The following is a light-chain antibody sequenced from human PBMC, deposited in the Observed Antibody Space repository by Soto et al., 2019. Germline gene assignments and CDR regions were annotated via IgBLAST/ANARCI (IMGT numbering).Light chain of an antibody. V-gene: IGLV3-27*01. CDR1: VLAKKY. Sequence: SYELTQPSSVSVSPGQTVRITCSGDVLAKKYARWFQQKPGQAPLLVIYKDTERPSGIPERFSGSKSGTSASLAISGLQSEDEADYYCAAWDDSLSGVFGGGTKLTVL. CDR2: KDT. J-gene: IGLJ3*02. CDR3: AAWDDSLSGV.